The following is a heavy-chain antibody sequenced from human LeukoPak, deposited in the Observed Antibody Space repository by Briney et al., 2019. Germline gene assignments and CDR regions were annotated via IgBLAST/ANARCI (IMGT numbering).Heavy chain of an antibody. Sequence: GGSLRLSSVASGFTVSSSYMSWVRQAPGKGLEWVSVIYSGGSTYYADSVKGRFTISRDNSKNTLYLQMNSLRTEDTAMYYCARTRLNYYGSGTYDWFDPWGQGTLVTVSS. J-gene: IGHJ5*02. CDR1: GFTVSSSY. CDR3: ARTRLNYYGSGTYDWFDP. D-gene: IGHD3-10*01. CDR2: IYSGGST. V-gene: IGHV3-53*01.